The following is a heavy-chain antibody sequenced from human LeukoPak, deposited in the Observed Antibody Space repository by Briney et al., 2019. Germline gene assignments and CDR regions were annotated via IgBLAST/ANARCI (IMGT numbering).Heavy chain of an antibody. CDR3: ARAVKYSSGHFVY. J-gene: IGHJ4*02. Sequence: GGSLTLSCVVSVFIFSDYWKSWVRQATGKGREGVANIKQGGREEKYVSSVKGRFATSRDDAKSTLYLQMDSLSGDDTAVYYCARAVKYSSGHFVYWGQGTLVTVSS. D-gene: IGHD6-19*01. CDR2: IKQGGREE. V-gene: IGHV3-7*03. CDR1: VFIFSDYW.